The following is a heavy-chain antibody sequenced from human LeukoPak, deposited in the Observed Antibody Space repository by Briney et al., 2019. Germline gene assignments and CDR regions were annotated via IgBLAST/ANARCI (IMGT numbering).Heavy chain of an antibody. D-gene: IGHD3-22*01. J-gene: IGHJ5*02. CDR2: IYTSGST. V-gene: IGHV4-61*02. Sequence: SETLSLTCTVSGGSISSGSYYWSWIRQPAGKGLEWIGRIYTSGSTNYNPSLKSRVTISVDTSKNQFSLKLSSVTAADTAVYYCARHPIYYYDKISWFDPWGQGTLVTVSS. CDR3: ARHPIYYYDKISWFDP. CDR1: GGSISSGSYY.